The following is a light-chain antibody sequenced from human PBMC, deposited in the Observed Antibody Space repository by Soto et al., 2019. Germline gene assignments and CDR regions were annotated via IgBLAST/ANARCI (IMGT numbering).Light chain of an antibody. CDR3: SSFAGTNSFV. J-gene: IGLJ1*01. V-gene: IGLV2-8*01. CDR2: EVT. CDR1: SSDVGAYNY. Sequence: QSALTQPASVSGSPGQSITISCTGTSSDVGAYNYVSWYQQRPGKAPKLIIYEVTRRPSGVPDRIFASKSDTTASLTVSGLQAEDGADYYCSSFAGTNSFVFGTGTKVTVL.